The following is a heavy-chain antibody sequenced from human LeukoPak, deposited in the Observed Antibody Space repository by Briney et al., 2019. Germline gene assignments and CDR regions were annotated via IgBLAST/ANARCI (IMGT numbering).Heavy chain of an antibody. V-gene: IGHV3-30*18. CDR3: AKGNDIGGYYYPHFDY. D-gene: IGHD3-22*01. CDR1: GFTFSSYG. J-gene: IGHJ4*02. Sequence: GGSLRLSCAASGFTFSSYGMHWVRQAPGKGLEWVAVISSDGNNKNYVDSVKGRFTFSRDNSKNTLYLQMNSLRAEDTAVYYCAKGNDIGGYYYPHFDYWGQGTLVTVSS. CDR2: ISSDGNNK.